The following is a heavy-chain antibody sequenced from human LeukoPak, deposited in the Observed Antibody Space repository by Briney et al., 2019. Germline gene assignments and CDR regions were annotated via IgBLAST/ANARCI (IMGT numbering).Heavy chain of an antibody. CDR2: TTGSAGST. D-gene: IGHD4-17*01. J-gene: IGHJ4*02. V-gene: IGHV3-23*01. Sequence: GGSLRLSCAASGFTFSSYAMSWVRQAPGKGLEWVSGTTGSAGSTYYADSVKGRFTVSRDYSKNTLYPQMNSLRAEDTAVYYCARDPATTVTFTTDYWGQGTRVTVSS. CDR1: GFTFSSYA. CDR3: ARDPATTVTFTTDY.